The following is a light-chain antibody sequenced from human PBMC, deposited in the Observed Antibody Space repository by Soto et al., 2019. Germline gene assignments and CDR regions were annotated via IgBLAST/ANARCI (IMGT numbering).Light chain of an antibody. CDR1: QGISQS. V-gene: IGKV3-11*01. Sequence: ENLLPQPPAPLPLPPGERATLSSRASQGISQSSAWYQQRPGQAPRLINYDASRRATGIPARFSGRGSGTDFTLIISHLAPEDFALYCCQRGSTWPQFGGGTKVDIK. J-gene: IGKJ4*02. CDR2: DAS. CDR3: QRGSTWPQ.